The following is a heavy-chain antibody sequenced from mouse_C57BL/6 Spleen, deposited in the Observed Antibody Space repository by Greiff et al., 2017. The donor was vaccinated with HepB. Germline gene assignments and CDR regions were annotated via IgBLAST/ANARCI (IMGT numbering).Heavy chain of an antibody. V-gene: IGHV14-4*01. CDR3: TTDYYGSSYRFAY. D-gene: IGHD1-1*01. CDR1: GFNIKDDY. J-gene: IGHJ4*01. CDR2: IDPENGDT. Sequence: VQLQQSGAELVRPGASVKLSCTASGFNIKDDYMHWVKQRPEQGLEWIGWIDPENGDTEYASKFQGKATITADTSSNTAYLQLSSLTSEDTAVYYCTTDYYGSSYRFAYWGQGTSVTVSS.